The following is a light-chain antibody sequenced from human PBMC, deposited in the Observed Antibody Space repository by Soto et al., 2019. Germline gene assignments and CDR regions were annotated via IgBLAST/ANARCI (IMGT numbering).Light chain of an antibody. CDR3: SSYTSSSTYV. J-gene: IGLJ1*01. CDR1: HKDVGSYNG. Sequence: QSVLTQPPPRLGSPGPAVPHSLTGTHKDVGSYNGVSWYQQPPDTAPKLMIYEVTKRPSGVSDRFSGSKAGNTASLTISGLQAEDEADYYCSSYTSSSTYVFGTGTKVT. V-gene: IGLV2-18*02. CDR2: EVT.